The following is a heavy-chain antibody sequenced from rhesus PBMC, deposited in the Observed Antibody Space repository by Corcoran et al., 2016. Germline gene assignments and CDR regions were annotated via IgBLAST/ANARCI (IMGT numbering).Heavy chain of an antibody. D-gene: IGHD4-29*01. CDR2: ISKCGTTV. J-gene: IGHJ4*01. Sequence: DVQLVESGGGLVQPGGSLRLACEASGFTFRDYAMHWVRQAPGKGMGWFPTISKCGTTVDYADAGKCRFTVSRDNAKNSLSLQMNSLRAEDTAVYYCSRDDYRSSWGQGVLITVSS. CDR3: SRDDYRSS. CDR1: GFTFRDYA. V-gene: IGHV3-183*02.